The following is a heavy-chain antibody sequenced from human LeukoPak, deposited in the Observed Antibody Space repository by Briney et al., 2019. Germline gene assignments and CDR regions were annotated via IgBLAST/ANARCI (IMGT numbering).Heavy chain of an antibody. CDR1: GFTFSSYA. CDR2: ISTSGDTT. D-gene: IGHD3-22*01. CDR3: AIMHRHYDGSGYWVH. V-gene: IGHV3-23*01. J-gene: IGHJ4*02. Sequence: GGSLGLSCAASGFTFSSYAMSWVRQAPGKGLEWVSGISTSGDTTSYADSVRGRFTISRDNPRNMLYMQVSSLTDEDTAVYYCAIMHRHYDGSGYWVHWGQGALVTVSS.